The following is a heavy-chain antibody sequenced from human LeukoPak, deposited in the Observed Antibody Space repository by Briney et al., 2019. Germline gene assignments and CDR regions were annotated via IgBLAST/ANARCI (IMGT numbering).Heavy chain of an antibody. V-gene: IGHV1-2*02. Sequence: ASVKVSCKASGYTFTGYYMHWVRQAPGQGLEWMEWINPNSGGANYAQKFQGRVTMTRDTSISTAYMELSRLRSDDTAVYYCARARSVVVPAAIDYWGQGTLVTVSS. D-gene: IGHD2-2*01. CDR3: ARARSVVVPAAIDY. J-gene: IGHJ4*02. CDR1: GYTFTGYY. CDR2: INPNSGGA.